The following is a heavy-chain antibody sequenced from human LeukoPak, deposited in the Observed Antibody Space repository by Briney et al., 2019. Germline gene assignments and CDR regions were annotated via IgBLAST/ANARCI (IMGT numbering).Heavy chain of an antibody. Sequence: TGGSLRLSCADSGFIFSTSWMSWVRQAPGKGLEWVATINPDGSERYYVDSVKGRFTISRDNAKNSLFLQMNSLRAEDTAVYYCVRWNYWGQGTLVTVSS. V-gene: IGHV3-7*01. CDR1: GFIFSTSW. CDR2: INPDGSER. CDR3: VRWNY. J-gene: IGHJ4*02.